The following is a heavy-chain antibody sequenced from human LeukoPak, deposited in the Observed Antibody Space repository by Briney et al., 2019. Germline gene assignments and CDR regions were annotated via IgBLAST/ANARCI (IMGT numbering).Heavy chain of an antibody. D-gene: IGHD3-10*01. J-gene: IGHJ3*02. CDR2: IYYSGST. Sequence: SETLSLTCTVSGGSISSSSYYWGWIRQPPGKGLEWIGSIYYSGSTYYNPSLKSRVTISVDTSKNQFSLKLSSVTAADTAVYYCARDNEFWLWFGGPGAFDIWGQGTMVTVSS. CDR3: ARDNEFWLWFGGPGAFDI. CDR1: GGSISSSSYY. V-gene: IGHV4-39*02.